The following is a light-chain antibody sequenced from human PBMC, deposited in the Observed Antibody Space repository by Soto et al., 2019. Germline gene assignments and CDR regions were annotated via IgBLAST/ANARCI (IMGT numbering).Light chain of an antibody. J-gene: IGKJ1*01. CDR2: EAS. CDR1: QSINNW. Sequence: DVQMTQSPSSLSASVGDRVTITCRASQSINNWLAWYQQKPGKAPKLLIYEASSLVTGVPSRFSGSGSGTEFTFTISSLQPDDFATYYCQQYDSRLSFGQGTKVDIK. CDR3: QQYDSRLS. V-gene: IGKV1-5*03.